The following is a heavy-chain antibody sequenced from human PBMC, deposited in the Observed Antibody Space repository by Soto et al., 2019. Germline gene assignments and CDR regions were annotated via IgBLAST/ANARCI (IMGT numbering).Heavy chain of an antibody. V-gene: IGHV4-59*01. J-gene: IGHJ6*03. CDR3: PRGDFSGGTCYLGYYYMDV. CDR1: GGSISSYY. D-gene: IGHD2-15*01. CDR2: IYYSGST. Sequence: QVQLQESGPGLVKPSETLSLTCTVSGGSISSYYWSWIRQPPGKGLEWIGYIYYSGSTNYNPSLKSRVTISVDTSKNQFSLKLSSVTAADTAFYYCPRGDFSGGTCYLGYYYMDVWGKGTTVTVSS.